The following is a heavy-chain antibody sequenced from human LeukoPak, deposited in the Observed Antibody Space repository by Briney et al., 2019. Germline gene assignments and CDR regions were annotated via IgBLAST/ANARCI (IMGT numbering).Heavy chain of an antibody. CDR1: GYTFTGYY. D-gene: IGHD4-11*01. CDR2: INPNGGGT. Sequence: GASVKVSCKASGYTFTGYYVHWVRQAPGHGLEWMGRINPNGGGTNYAQKFQGRVTMTRDTSISTAYMELIILRSDDTAVYYCARGDYMGNWFDPWGQGTLVTVSS. J-gene: IGHJ5*02. CDR3: ARGDYMGNWFDP. V-gene: IGHV1-2*06.